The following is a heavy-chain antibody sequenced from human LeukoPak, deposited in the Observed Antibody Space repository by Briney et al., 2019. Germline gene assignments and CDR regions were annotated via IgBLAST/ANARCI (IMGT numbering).Heavy chain of an antibody. D-gene: IGHD1-26*01. CDR3: ASGSPTGEVDY. J-gene: IGHJ4*02. CDR1: GGSISSYY. V-gene: IGHV4-4*07. CDR2: IYTSGST. Sequence: PSETLSLTCTVSGGSISSYYWSWIRQPAGKGLEWIGRIYTSGSTNYNPSLKSRVTMSVDTSKNQFSLKLRSVTAADTAVYYCASGSPTGEVDYWGQGTLVTVSS.